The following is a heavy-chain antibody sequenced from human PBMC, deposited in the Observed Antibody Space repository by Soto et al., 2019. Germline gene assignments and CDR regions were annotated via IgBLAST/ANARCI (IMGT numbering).Heavy chain of an antibody. J-gene: IGHJ4*02. D-gene: IGHD3-10*01. Sequence: PGGSLRLSFAASGFTFTDYYMSWLRQAPGQGLQWLSYISGSTDYLNYAESVKGRFTISRDNAKNLLYLQMTSLRADDTAVYYCARDLGLSSSNYFDFWGQGTLVTVSS. V-gene: IGHV3-11*05. CDR2: ISGSTDYL. CDR3: ARDLGLSSSNYFDF. CDR1: GFTFTDYY.